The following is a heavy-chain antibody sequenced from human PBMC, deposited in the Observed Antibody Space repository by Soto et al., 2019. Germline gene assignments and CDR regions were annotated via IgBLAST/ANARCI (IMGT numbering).Heavy chain of an antibody. D-gene: IGHD6-19*01. V-gene: IGHV3-11*01. J-gene: IGHJ3*02. CDR3: ASSSSGWYIGAFDI. CDR2: ISSSGSTI. Sequence: GGSLRLSCAASGFTFSDYYMSWIRQAPGKGLEWVSYISSSGSTIYYADSVKGRFTISRDNAKNSLYLQMNSLRAEDTAVYYCASSSSGWYIGAFDIWGQGTMVTVSS. CDR1: GFTFSDYY.